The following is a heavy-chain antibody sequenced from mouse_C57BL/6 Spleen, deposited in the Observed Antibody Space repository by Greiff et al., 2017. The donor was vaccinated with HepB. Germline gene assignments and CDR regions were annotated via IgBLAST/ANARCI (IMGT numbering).Heavy chain of an antibody. CDR3: ARCYYGSIDFDY. J-gene: IGHJ2*01. CDR1: GYAFSSYW. CDR2: IYPGDGDT. Sequence: QVQLKQSGAELVKPGASVKISCKASGYAFSSYWMNWVKQRPGKGLEWIGQIYPGDGDTNYNGKFKGKATLTADKSSSTAYMQLSSLTSEDSAVYFCARCYYGSIDFDYWGQGTTLTVSS. V-gene: IGHV1-80*01. D-gene: IGHD1-1*01.